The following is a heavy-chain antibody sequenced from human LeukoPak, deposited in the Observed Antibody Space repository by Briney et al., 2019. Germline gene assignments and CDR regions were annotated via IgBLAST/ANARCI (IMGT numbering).Heavy chain of an antibody. J-gene: IGHJ6*03. CDR3: ARGDFCSKSNCYLRPMDV. CDR1: GGSISDYY. Sequence: SETLFLTCTVSGGSISDYYWNWIRQPPGKGLKWIGYIYYSGSTTYTPSLKSRVTMSVDTAKNQFSLIVRSVTAADTAVYYCARGDFCSKSNCYLRPMDVWGKGTTVSVSS. D-gene: IGHD3-3*01. CDR2: IYYSGST. V-gene: IGHV4-59*01.